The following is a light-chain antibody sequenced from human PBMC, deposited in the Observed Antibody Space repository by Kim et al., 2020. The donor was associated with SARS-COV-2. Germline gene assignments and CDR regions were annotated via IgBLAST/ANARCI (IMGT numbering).Light chain of an antibody. CDR1: QGIKSL. V-gene: IGKV1-12*01. CDR3: KQAKSFQYT. J-gene: IGKJ2*01. CDR2: TAS. Sequence: DIHMTQSPSSLSASVGDRVTITCQASQGIKSLLTWYQQKPGTAPKLLIYTASTLQTGVPSRFRGSGSGTDFTLTISSLQPEDSATYHCKQAKSFQYTFGQGTKLE.